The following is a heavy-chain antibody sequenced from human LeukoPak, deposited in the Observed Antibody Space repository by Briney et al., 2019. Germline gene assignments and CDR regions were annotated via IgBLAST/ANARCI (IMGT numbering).Heavy chain of an antibody. CDR1: GFTFGSYG. CDR3: AKDHYDYIRGTYEFDY. V-gene: IGHV3-30*18. Sequence: GGSLRLSCAASGFTFGSYGVHWVCQAPGKGLEWVAVILYDGSNKFYADSVKGRFTISRDNSKNTLYMQMNSLRAEDTAVYYCAKDHYDYIRGTYEFDYWGQGTLVTVSS. J-gene: IGHJ4*02. CDR2: ILYDGSNK. D-gene: IGHD3-16*01.